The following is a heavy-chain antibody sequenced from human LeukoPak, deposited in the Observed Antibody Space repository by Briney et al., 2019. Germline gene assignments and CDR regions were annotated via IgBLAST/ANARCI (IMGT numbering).Heavy chain of an antibody. V-gene: IGHV4-59*01. CDR1: GGSFSSYY. Sequence: SETLSLTCAVYGGSFSSYYWSWIRQPPGKGLEWIGYIYYSGSTNYNPSLKSRVTISVDTSKNQFSLKLSSVTAADTAVYYCASFSWSYWYFDLWGRGTLVTVSS. CDR2: IYYSGST. CDR3: ASFSWSYWYFDL. J-gene: IGHJ2*01.